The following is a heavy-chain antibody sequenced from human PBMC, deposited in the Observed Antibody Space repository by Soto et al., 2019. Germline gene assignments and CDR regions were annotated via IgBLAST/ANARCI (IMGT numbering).Heavy chain of an antibody. D-gene: IGHD3-10*01. J-gene: IGHJ4*02. V-gene: IGHV3-30*18. CDR3: ANMVRGPLG. Sequence: GGSLRLSCAASGFTFSSYGMHWVRQAPGKGLEWVAVISYDGSNKYYADSVKGRFTISRDNSKNTLYLQMNSLRAEDTAVYYCANMVRGPLGWGQGTLVTVSS. CDR1: GFTFSSYG. CDR2: ISYDGSNK.